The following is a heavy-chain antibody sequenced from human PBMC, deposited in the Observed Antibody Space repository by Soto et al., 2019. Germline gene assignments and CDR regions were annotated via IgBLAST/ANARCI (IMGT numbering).Heavy chain of an antibody. CDR3: ATVRMTQFRGVIWWFEP. J-gene: IGHJ5*02. V-gene: IGHV1-24*01. Sequence: ASVKVSCKVSGYTLTELSMHWVRQAPGKGLEWMGGFDPEDGETIYAQKFQGRVTMTEDTSTDTAYMELSSLRSEDTAVYYCATVRMTQFRGVIWWFEPWGQRTLVTVCS. D-gene: IGHD3-16*02. CDR2: FDPEDGET. CDR1: GYTLTELS.